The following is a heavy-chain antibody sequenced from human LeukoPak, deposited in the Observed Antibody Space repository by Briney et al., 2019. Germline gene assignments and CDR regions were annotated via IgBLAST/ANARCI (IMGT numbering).Heavy chain of an antibody. CDR3: ARSYYDTLSKGFDP. V-gene: IGHV4-4*02. D-gene: IGHD3-22*01. CDR1: GGSISSSNW. Sequence: PSGTLSLTCAVSGGSISSSNWWSWVRQPPGKGLEWIGEIYHSGSTNYNPSLKSRVTISVDTSKNQFSLKLSSVTAADTAVYYCARSYYDTLSKGFDPWGQGTLVTVSS. J-gene: IGHJ5*02. CDR2: IYHSGST.